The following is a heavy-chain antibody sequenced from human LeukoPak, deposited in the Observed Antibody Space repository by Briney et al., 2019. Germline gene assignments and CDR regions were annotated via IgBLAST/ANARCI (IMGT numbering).Heavy chain of an antibody. CDR2: SGSGGST. Sequence: GGSLRLSCAASGFTFSSYWMSWVRQAPGKGLEWVSVSGSGGSTYYVDSVQGRFTISRDNSKNTLFLQMDSLRAEDTAVYYCAKGGFGRPFDYWGQGTLVTVSS. J-gene: IGHJ4*02. D-gene: IGHD3-10*01. V-gene: IGHV3-23*01. CDR1: GFTFSSYW. CDR3: AKGGFGRPFDY.